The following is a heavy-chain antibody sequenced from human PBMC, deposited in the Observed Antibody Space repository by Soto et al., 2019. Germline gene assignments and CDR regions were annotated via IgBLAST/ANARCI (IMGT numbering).Heavy chain of an antibody. V-gene: IGHV1-46*01. CDR2: INPSGGST. CDR1: GYTFTSYY. Sequence: ASVKVSCKAPGYTFTSYYMHWVRQAPGQGLEWMGIINPSGGSTSYAQKFQGRVTMTRDTSTSTVYMELSSLRSEDTAVYYCARDGLPVYHSRGFDIWGQGTMVTVSS. D-gene: IGHD2-2*01. J-gene: IGHJ3*02. CDR3: ARDGLPVYHSRGFDI.